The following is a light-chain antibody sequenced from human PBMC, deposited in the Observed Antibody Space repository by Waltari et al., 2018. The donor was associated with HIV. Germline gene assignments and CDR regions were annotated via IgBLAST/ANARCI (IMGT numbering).Light chain of an antibody. Sequence: QSVLTQPPSASGTPGQRVTISCSGSRSNIGRNSVYWYQQLPGTAPKLLIYRSNQRPSGVPGRFSGSKSGTSASLAISGLRSEDEADYYCAAWDDSLSGHVVFGGGTKLTVL. CDR3: AAWDDSLSGHVV. CDR2: RSN. J-gene: IGLJ2*01. CDR1: RSNIGRNS. V-gene: IGLV1-47*01.